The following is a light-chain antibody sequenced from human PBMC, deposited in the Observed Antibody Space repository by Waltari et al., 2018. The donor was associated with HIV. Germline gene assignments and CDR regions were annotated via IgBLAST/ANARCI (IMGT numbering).Light chain of an antibody. V-gene: IGLV1-44*01. J-gene: IGLJ3*02. Sequence: QSLLTQPPSASGTPGQRVTISCSGSSSTIGTNSVNWYQHPPGTAPKPPLYNNNQRPSGVPDRFSCSKSGTSASLAISGLQSEDEADYYCAAWDDSLRGWVFGRGTKLEVL. CDR2: NNN. CDR1: SSTIGTNS. CDR3: AAWDDSLRGWV.